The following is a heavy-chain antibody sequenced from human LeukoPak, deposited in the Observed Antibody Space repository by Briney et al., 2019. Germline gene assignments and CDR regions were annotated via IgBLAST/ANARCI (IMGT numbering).Heavy chain of an antibody. CDR1: GFTFSTYG. V-gene: IGHV3-23*01. CDR2: ISGIGST. D-gene: IGHD5-18*01. J-gene: IGHJ3*02. CDR3: ARVGDTAMVGDAFDI. Sequence: GGSLRLSCAASGFTFSTYGMDWVRQAPGKGLEWVSSISGIGSTFYADSVKGRFTISRDNSKKTLYLQLNSLRAEDTAVYYCARVGDTAMVGDAFDIWGQGTMVTVSS.